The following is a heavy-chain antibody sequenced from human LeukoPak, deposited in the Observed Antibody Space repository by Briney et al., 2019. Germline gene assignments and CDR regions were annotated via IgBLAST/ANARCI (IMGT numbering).Heavy chain of an antibody. CDR3: SGGRMGMFDY. Sequence: PGGSLRLSCAASGFTFSSYGMRWVRQAPGKGLEWVAVISHDGSNKYYADSVKGRFTISRDNSKNTLYLQMNSLRAEDTAVYYCSGGRMGMFDYWGQGTLVTVSS. V-gene: IGHV3-30*03. CDR2: ISHDGSNK. CDR1: GFTFSSYG. D-gene: IGHD2-8*02. J-gene: IGHJ4*02.